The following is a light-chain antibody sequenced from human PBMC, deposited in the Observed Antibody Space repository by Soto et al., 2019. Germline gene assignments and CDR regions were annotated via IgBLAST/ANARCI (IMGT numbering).Light chain of an antibody. CDR3: QRYDTYWT. CDR2: KAS. V-gene: IGKV1-5*03. Sequence: DIQMTQSPSTLSASVGDRVTITCRASQSINNWLAWYQQKPGKAPKLLIYKASNLDIGVPYRFIGSGSGTEFTVTISSLQPDDFATYYCQRYDTYWTFEQGTKV. CDR1: QSINNW. J-gene: IGKJ1*01.